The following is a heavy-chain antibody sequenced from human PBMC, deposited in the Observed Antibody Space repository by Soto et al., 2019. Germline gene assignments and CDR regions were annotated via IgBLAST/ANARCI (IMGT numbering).Heavy chain of an antibody. V-gene: IGHV1-69*01. J-gene: IGHJ6*02. Sequence: QVQLVQSGDEVKKPGSSVKVSCKASGGTFSSYDISWVRQAPGQGREWMGGIIPIFGTANYEQKFQGRVTITADDSTSTSYMELSSRRSEYTAVYYCATPDYILWFGEWNRHSVGTSKRDYYYGMDVWGQGTTVAVSS. CDR1: GGTFSSYD. D-gene: IGHD3-10*01. CDR3: ATPDYILWFGEWNRHSVGTSKRDYYYGMDV. CDR2: IIPIFGTA.